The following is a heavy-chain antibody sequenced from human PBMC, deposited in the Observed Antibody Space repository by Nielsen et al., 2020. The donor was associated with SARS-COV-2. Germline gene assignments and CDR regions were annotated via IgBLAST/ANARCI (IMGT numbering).Heavy chain of an antibody. CDR1: GGSFSGYY. V-gene: IGHV4-34*01. D-gene: IGHD5-12*01. J-gene: IGHJ5*02. Sequence: GSLRLSCAVYGGSFSGYYWSWIRQPPGKGLEWIGEINHSGSTNYNPSLKSRVTISVDTSKNQFSLKLSSVTAADTAVYYCARHGYSGYGNWFDPWGQGTLVTVSS. CDR2: INHSGST. CDR3: ARHGYSGYGNWFDP.